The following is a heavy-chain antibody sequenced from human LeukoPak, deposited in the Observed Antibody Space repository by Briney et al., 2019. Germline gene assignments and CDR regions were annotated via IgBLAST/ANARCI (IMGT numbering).Heavy chain of an antibody. CDR1: GFTFSTYY. Sequence: PGGSLRLSCAASGFTFSTYYMNWVHQAPGKGLEWVSSISSSSSYIYYADSVKGRFTISRDNAKNSLYLQMNSLRAEDTAVYYCARGPYYYYYMDVWGKGTTVTVSS. V-gene: IGHV3-21*01. J-gene: IGHJ6*03. CDR3: ARGPYYYYYMDV. CDR2: ISSSSSYI.